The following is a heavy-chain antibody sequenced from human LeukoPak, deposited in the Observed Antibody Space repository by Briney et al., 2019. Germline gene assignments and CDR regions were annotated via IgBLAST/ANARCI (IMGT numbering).Heavy chain of an antibody. D-gene: IGHD3-9*01. CDR3: AKGGGYYGILTHYQLVYNWFDS. CDR2: ISSSGRTK. CDR1: GFIFSDYY. Sequence: GGSLRLSCAASGFIFSDYYMSWIRQAPGKGLEWVSYISSSGRTKYYADSVKGRFTISRDNAKSSLYLQMNSLRAEDTALYYCAKGGGYYGILTHYQLVYNWFDSWGQGTLVTVSS. V-gene: IGHV3-11*01. J-gene: IGHJ5*01.